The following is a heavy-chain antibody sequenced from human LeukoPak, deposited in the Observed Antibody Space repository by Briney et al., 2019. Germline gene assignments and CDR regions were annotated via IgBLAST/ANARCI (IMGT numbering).Heavy chain of an antibody. CDR1: GGSISSGGYY. J-gene: IGHJ5*02. Sequence: SETLSLTCTVSGGSISSGGYYWSWIRQHPGKGLEWIGYIYYSGSTYYNPSLKSRVTISVDTSKNQFSLKLSSVTAADTAVYYCARGAIRFLEWLFFGPWGQGTLVTVSS. V-gene: IGHV4-31*03. CDR3: ARGAIRFLEWLFFGP. D-gene: IGHD3-3*01. CDR2: IYYSGST.